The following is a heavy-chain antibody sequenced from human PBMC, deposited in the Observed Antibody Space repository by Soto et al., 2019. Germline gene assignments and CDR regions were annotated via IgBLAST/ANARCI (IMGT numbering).Heavy chain of an antibody. CDR1: GFTFRSYG. V-gene: IGHV3-30*18. D-gene: IGHD1-26*01. CDR3: AKGGVGSTSNAFDI. CDR2: ISYDGSNK. J-gene: IGHJ3*02. Sequence: PGWSLRLSCAASGFTFRSYGMHWVRQAPAKGLEWVAVISYDGSNKYYADSVKGRFTISRDNSKNTLYLQMNSLRAEDTAVYYCAKGGVGSTSNAFDIWGQGTMVTVSS.